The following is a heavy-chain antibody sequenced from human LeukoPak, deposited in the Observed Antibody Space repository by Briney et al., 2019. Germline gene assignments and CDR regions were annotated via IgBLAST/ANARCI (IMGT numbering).Heavy chain of an antibody. CDR1: GGSISSYY. J-gene: IGHJ5*02. V-gene: IGHV4-59*12. CDR2: IYYSGST. Sequence: SETLSLTCTVSGGSISSYYWSWIRQPPGKGLEWIGYIYYSGSTNYNPSLKSRVTISVDTSKNQFSLQLNSVTPEDTAVYYCAREVVWAYSSGPEFHNWFDPWGQGTLVTVSS. CDR3: AREVVWAYSSGPEFHNWFDP. D-gene: IGHD6-19*01.